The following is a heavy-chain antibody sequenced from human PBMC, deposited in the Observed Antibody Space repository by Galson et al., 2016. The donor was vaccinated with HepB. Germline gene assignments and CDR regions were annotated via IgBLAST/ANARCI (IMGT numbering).Heavy chain of an antibody. CDR1: GFSLSNHGVG. CDR2: IYWDDDK. V-gene: IGHV2-5*02. D-gene: IGHD7-27*01. CDR3: AHRQGLGFDVFDI. J-gene: IGHJ3*02. Sequence: PALVKPTQTLTLTCTFSGFSLSNHGVGVGWVRQPPGEALEWLTLIYWDDDKRFSPSLKSRLAITKDTSKNQVVLTMTNMDPVDTATYYCAHRQGLGFDVFDIWGQGTMVTVSS.